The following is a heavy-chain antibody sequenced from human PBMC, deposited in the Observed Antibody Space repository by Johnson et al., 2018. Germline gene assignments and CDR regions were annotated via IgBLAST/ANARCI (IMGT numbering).Heavy chain of an antibody. Sequence: EVQLLETGGGLVQPGGSLRISCEASGFTFRNSYMSWVRQAPGKGLDWVSTIYSDDNTYYGGSVKGRFSISRDKSKNKLYLQMYSLRAEDTAVYYCARDSLGAFDIWGQGTMVTVSS. D-gene: IGHD3-16*01. CDR2: IYSDDNT. CDR1: GFTFRNSY. V-gene: IGHV3-66*01. CDR3: ARDSLGAFDI. J-gene: IGHJ3*02.